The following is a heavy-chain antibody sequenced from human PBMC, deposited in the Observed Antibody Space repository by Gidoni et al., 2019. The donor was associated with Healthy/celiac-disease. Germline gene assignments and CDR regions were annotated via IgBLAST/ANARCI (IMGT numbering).Heavy chain of an antibody. Sequence: EVQLLESGGGLVQPGGSLRLSCASPRFTFSRYPLSWVRQAPGKGLEWFSVIGGRGGSTYYADSVKGRFTISRDNSKNTLYLQMNSLRAEDTAVYYCAKEGVGGPMTTVTTGEFDPWGQGTLVTVSA. CDR1: RFTFSRYP. CDR2: IGGRGGST. V-gene: IGHV3-23*01. CDR3: AKEGVGGPMTTVTTGEFDP. J-gene: IGHJ5*02. D-gene: IGHD4-17*01.